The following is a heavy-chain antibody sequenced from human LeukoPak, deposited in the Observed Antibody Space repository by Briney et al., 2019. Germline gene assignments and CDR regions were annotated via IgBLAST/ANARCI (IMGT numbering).Heavy chain of an antibody. J-gene: IGHJ4*02. CDR2: IKLDGSEK. CDR1: GFTFGKYW. CDR3: ARDQYDTWSRRGNFDS. V-gene: IGHV3-7*03. D-gene: IGHD3-3*01. Sequence: GGSLRLSCVASGFTFGKYWMSWVRQAPGKGLEWVANIKLDGSEKNYVDSVKGRFTISKDNTKNSLYLQMNSLRVEDTAVFYCARDQYDTWSRRGNFDSWGQGTLVIVSS.